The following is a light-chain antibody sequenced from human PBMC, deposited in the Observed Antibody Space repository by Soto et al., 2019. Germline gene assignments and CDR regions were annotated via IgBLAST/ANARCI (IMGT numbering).Light chain of an antibody. V-gene: IGKV1-9*01. CDR1: QGISSY. CDR2: AAS. CDR3: QQINSYPLT. J-gene: IGKJ2*01. Sequence: IQLTQSPSSLSASVGDRVTITCRASQGISSYLAWYQQKQGKAPKLLIYAASTLQSGVPSRFSGSGSVTDFTLTISSLQPEDFATYYCQQINSYPLTFGQGNKLEI.